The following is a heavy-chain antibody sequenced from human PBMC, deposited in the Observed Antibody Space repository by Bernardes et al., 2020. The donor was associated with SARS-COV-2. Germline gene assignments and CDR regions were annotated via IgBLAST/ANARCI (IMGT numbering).Heavy chain of an antibody. D-gene: IGHD2-2*02. V-gene: IGHV3-7*05. CDR2: IKQDGSEK. CDR3: ARVLVVPAAIGYSGYDLGGYFDY. Sequence: GGSLRLPCAASGFTFSSYWMSWVRQAPGKGLEWVANIKQDGSEKYYVDSVKGRFTISRDNAKNSLYLQMNSLRAEDTAVYYCARVLVVPAAIGYSGYDLGGYFDYWGQGTLVTVSS. J-gene: IGHJ4*02. CDR1: GFTFSSYW.